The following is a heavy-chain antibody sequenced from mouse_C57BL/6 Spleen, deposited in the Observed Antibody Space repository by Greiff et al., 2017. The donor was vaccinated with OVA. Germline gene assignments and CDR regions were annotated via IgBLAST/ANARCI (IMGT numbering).Heavy chain of an antibody. V-gene: IGHV2-2*01. D-gene: IGHD2-12*01. CDR1: GFSLTSYG. CDR2: IWSGGST. Sequence: QVQLKESGPGLVQPSQSLSITCTVSGFSLTSYGVHWVRQSPGKGLEWLGVIWSGGSTDYNAAFISRLSISKDNSKSQVFFKMNSLQADDTAIYYCARKAYYKEEYYFDYWGQGTTLTVSS. J-gene: IGHJ2*01. CDR3: ARKAYYKEEYYFDY.